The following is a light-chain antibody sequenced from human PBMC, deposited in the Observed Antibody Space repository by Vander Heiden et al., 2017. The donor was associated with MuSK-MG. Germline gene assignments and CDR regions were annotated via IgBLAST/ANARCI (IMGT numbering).Light chain of an antibody. CDR2: GAS. Sequence: DIEMTQAPSSLSASVGDTVTITCRASQNINSYVNWYQQKPGKAPKILIYGASNLQSGVPSRFSGSGSGTGFTLTISSLQPEDFATYYGQQSYSTTWTFGQGTKVEIK. V-gene: IGKV1-39*01. J-gene: IGKJ1*01. CDR3: QQSYSTTWT. CDR1: QNINSY.